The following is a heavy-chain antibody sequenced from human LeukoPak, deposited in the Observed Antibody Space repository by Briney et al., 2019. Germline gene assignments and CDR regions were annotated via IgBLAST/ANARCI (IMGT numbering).Heavy chain of an antibody. CDR1: GYTFTSYG. J-gene: IGHJ4*02. CDR2: INPNSGGT. CDR3: ARVRSYYYDSSGYYGGDYYFDY. D-gene: IGHD3-22*01. V-gene: IGHV1-2*02. Sequence: ASVKVSCKASGYTFTSYGISWVRQAPGQGLEWMGWINPNSGGTNYAQKFQGRVTMTRDTSISTAYMELSRLRSDDTAVYYCARVRSYYYDSSGYYGGDYYFDYWGQGTLVTVSS.